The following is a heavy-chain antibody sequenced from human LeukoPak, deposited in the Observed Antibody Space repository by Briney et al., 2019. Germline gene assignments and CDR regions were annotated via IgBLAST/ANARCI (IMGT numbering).Heavy chain of an antibody. V-gene: IGHV2-5*02. Sequence: ESGPTLVKPTQTLTLTCTFSGFSFSTSGEGVGWIRQPPGKALEWLSLIYWDDDERYSPSLKSRLTITKDTSKNQVVLTMTNKDPVDTATYYCAHRQSNYNDMYYFDYWGQGTLVTVSS. CDR3: AHRQSNYNDMYYFDY. CDR1: GFSFSTSGEG. D-gene: IGHD4/OR15-4a*01. CDR2: IYWDDDE. J-gene: IGHJ4*02.